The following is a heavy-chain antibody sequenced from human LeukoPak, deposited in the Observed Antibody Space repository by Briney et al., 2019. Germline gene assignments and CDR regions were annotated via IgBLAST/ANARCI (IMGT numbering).Heavy chain of an antibody. CDR3: ARDPRSEYYFDY. CDR2: INAGNGNT. Sequence: ASVKVSCKASGYTFTSYAMHWVRQAPGQRLEWMGWINAGNGNTKYSQEFQGRVTITRDTSASTAYMELRSLRSDDTAVYYCARDPRSEYYFDYWGQGTLVTVSS. CDR1: GYTFTSYA. J-gene: IGHJ4*02. V-gene: IGHV1-3*01.